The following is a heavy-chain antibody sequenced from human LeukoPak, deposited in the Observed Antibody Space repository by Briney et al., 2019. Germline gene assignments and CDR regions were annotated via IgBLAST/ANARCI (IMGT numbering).Heavy chain of an antibody. J-gene: IGHJ4*02. CDR3: AKSRSEYYDSSGPFDY. CDR1: GFTFSSYA. CDR2: ISGSGGST. V-gene: IGHV3-23*01. Sequence: GGSLRLSCAASGFTFSSYAMSWVRQAPGKGLEWVSAISGSGGSTYYADSVKGRFTISRDNSKNTPYLQMNSLRAEDTAVYYCAKSRSEYYDSSGPFDYWGQGTLVTVSS. D-gene: IGHD3-22*01.